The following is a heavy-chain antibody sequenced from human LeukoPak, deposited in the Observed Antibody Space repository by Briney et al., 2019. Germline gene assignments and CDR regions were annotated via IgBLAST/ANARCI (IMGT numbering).Heavy chain of an antibody. D-gene: IGHD3-9*01. CDR1: GFTFSQYW. Sequence: GGSLRLSCAASGFTFSQYWMSWVRQAPGKGLEWVANIKHDGSEKQDGSEKNYVDSVKGRFTISRDNAKNSLYLQMNSLRAEDTAVYYCAKGGLSHTKLFDYWGQGTLVTVSS. J-gene: IGHJ4*02. CDR3: AKGGLSHTKLFDY. V-gene: IGHV3-7*03. CDR2: IKHDGSEKQDGSEK.